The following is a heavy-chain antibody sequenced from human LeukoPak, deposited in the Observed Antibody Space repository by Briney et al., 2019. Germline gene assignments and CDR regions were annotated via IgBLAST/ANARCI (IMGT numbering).Heavy chain of an antibody. CDR1: GFTFSSYD. D-gene: IGHD6-25*01. CDR2: IGTADDT. Sequence: GGSLRLSCVASGFTFSSYDMHWVRQTTGKGLEWVSAIGTADDTVYPASVKGRFTTSRDDAKNSLYLQMSNLRVGDTAVYYCARSGYYHYYGLDVWGQGTTVTVSS. J-gene: IGHJ6*02. CDR3: ARSGYYHYYGLDV. V-gene: IGHV3-13*04.